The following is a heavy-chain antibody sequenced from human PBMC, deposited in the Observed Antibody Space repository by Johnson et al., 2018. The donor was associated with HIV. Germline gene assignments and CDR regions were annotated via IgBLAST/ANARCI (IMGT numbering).Heavy chain of an antibody. Sequence: QVQLVESGGGLVKPGGSLRLSCAASGFNFRDYYMSWIRQAPGKGLEWVSYISSSGRTTDDADSVRGRFTISRDNAKNSLYLQMNSLRVEDTAVYYCARVGPDEFAGYDAFDIWGQGTMVTVSS. J-gene: IGHJ3*02. CDR2: ISSSGRTT. D-gene: IGHD2-2*03. CDR1: GFNFRDYY. CDR3: ARVGPDEFAGYDAFDI. V-gene: IGHV3-11*04.